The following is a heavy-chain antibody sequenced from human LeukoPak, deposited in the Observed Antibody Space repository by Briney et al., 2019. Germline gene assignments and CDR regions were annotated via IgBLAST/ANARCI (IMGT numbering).Heavy chain of an antibody. CDR1: GGSFSGYY. Sequence: PSETLSLTCAVYGGSFSGYYWSWIRQPPGKGLEWIGEINHSGSTNYNPSLKSRVTISVDTSKNQFSLKLSSVTAADTAVYYCAIAREQWLPYEEGDYWGQGTLVTVSS. J-gene: IGHJ4*02. V-gene: IGHV4-34*01. D-gene: IGHD6-19*01. CDR3: AIAREQWLPYEEGDY. CDR2: INHSGST.